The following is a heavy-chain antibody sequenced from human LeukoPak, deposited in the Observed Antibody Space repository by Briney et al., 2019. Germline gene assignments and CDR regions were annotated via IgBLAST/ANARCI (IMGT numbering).Heavy chain of an antibody. J-gene: IGHJ4*02. CDR3: ASGATVTPAYYFDY. Sequence: PSETLSLTCTVSGGSISGYYWSWIREHPGKGLEWIGYIYYSGSTYYNPSLKSRVTISVDTSKNQFSLKLSSVTAADTAVYYCASGATVTPAYYFDYWGQGTLVTVSS. CDR1: GGSISGYY. D-gene: IGHD4-17*01. CDR2: IYYSGST. V-gene: IGHV4-31*03.